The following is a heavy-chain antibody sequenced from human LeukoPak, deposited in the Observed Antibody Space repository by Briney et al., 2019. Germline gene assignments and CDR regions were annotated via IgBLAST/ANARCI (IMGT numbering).Heavy chain of an antibody. J-gene: IGHJ2*01. V-gene: IGHV4-39*01. Sequence: KPSETLSLTCTVSGGSISSSSYYWGWIRQPPGKGLEWIGSIYYSGSTYYNPSLKSRVTISVDTSKNQFSLKLSSVTAADTAVYYCARTQRNTWTTKGWYFDLWGRGTLVTVSS. CDR3: ARTQRNTWTTKGWYFDL. CDR2: IYYSGST. D-gene: IGHD1-26*01. CDR1: GGSISSSSYY.